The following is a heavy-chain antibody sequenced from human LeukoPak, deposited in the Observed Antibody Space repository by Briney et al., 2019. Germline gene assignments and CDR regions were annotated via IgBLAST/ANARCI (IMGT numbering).Heavy chain of an antibody. CDR2: IKQDGSEK. CDR3: ARIVVVGDYYYIDV. CDR1: GFTFSSYW. D-gene: IGHD1-26*01. J-gene: IGHJ6*03. Sequence: GGSLRLSCAASGFTFSSYWMSWVRQAPWKGLEWVANIKQDGSEKYYVHSVKGRFTLSRDNARSSLYLQMNSLRAEDTAVYYCARIVVVGDYYYIDVWGKGTTVTVSS. V-gene: IGHV3-7*01.